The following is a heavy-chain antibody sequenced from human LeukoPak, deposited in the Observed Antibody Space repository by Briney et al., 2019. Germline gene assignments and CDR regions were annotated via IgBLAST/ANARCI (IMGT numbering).Heavy chain of an antibody. V-gene: IGHV3-7*01. CDR1: GFDFSTSW. J-gene: IGHJ4*02. CDR3: RRDGSGWSVY. CDR2: ISPDGNER. D-gene: IGHD6-19*01. Sequence: PGGSLRLSCAASGFDFSTSWMGWVRQAPGKGLEWVINISPDGNERYSVDSVKGRFTISRDNAENSLYLQMKGLEVEDTAMYYCRRDGSGWSVYWGQGALVTVSS.